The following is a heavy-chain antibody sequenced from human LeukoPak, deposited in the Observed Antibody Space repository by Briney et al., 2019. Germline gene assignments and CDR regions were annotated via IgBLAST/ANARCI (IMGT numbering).Heavy chain of an antibody. CDR3: ARVPNGYYADYYYGMDV. V-gene: IGHV1-18*01. J-gene: IGHJ6*02. Sequence: GASVKVSCKASGYTFTSYGISWVRQAPGQGLEWMGWISAYNGNTNYAQKLQGRVTMTTDTSTSTAYMELRSLRSDDTAVYYCARVPNGYYADYYYGMDVWGQGTTVTVSS. CDR2: ISAYNGNT. CDR1: GYTFTSYG. D-gene: IGHD3-22*01.